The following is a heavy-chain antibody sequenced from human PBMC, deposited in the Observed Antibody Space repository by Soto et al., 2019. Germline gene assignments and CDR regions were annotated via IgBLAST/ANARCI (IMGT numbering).Heavy chain of an antibody. CDR2: MNPGSGDT. V-gene: IGHV1-8*01. J-gene: IGHJ5*02. CDR1: GYSFTNND. Sequence: GSVKVSCKASGYSFTNNDFSWVRQATGQGLEWMGWMNPGSGDTGYAQKFQGRVTMTRDISIATAYMELSSLRSDDTAIYYCARMETFGSLNWFDPWGQGTLVTVSS. CDR3: ARMETFGSLNWFDP. D-gene: IGHD3-16*01.